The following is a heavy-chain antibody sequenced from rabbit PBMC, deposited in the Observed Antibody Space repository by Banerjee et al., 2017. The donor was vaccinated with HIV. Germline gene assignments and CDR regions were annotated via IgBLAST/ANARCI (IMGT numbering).Heavy chain of an antibody. V-gene: IGHV1S45*01. CDR3: ARDLAGAIGWNYNL. J-gene: IGHJ4*01. CDR2: INTSSGNT. Sequence: QEQLVESGGDLVKPGASLTLTCTASGFSFSSAYDMCWVRQAPGKGLEWIACINTSSGNTVYASWAKGRFTISKTSSTTVTLQMTSLTAADTATYFCARDLAGAIGWNYNLWGPGTLVTVS. D-gene: IGHD4-1*01. CDR1: GFSFSSAYD.